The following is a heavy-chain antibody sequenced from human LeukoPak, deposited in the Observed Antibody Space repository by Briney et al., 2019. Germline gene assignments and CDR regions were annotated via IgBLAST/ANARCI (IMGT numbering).Heavy chain of an antibody. CDR1: GYTFTSSG. D-gene: IGHD3-22*01. CDR2: ISAYKGNT. V-gene: IGHV1-18*01. J-gene: IGHJ3*02. Sequence: ASVKVSCKASGYTFTSSGISWVRQAPGQGLEWMGWISAYKGNTNYAQKLQGRVTMTTDTSTSTAYMELRSLRSDDTAVYYCARDRPYYYDSSGYYLLDAFDIWGQGTMVTVSS. CDR3: ARDRPYYYDSSGYYLLDAFDI.